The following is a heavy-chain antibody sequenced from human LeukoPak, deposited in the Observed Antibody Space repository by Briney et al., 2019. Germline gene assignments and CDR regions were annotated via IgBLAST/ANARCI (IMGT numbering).Heavy chain of an antibody. CDR2: IYTSGST. J-gene: IGHJ3*02. CDR3: ARDPSLDAFDI. CDR1: GDSISTSNSY. Sequence: SETLSLTCTVSGDSISTSNSYWGWLRQPPGKGLEWIGRIYTSGSTNDNPSLKSRVTMSVDTSRNQFSLKLSSVTAADTAVYYCARDPSLDAFDIWGQGTMVTVSS. V-gene: IGHV4-39*07.